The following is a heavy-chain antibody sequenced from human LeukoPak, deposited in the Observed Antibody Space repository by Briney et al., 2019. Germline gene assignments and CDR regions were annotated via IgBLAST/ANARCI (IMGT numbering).Heavy chain of an antibody. V-gene: IGHV1-69-2*01. J-gene: IGHJ4*02. CDR1: GYTFTDYY. CDR3: ATSAAGMMSVDY. Sequence: ASVKVSCKVSGYTFTDYYMHWVQRAPGKGLEWMGLVDPEDGETIYAGKFQGRVTITADTSTDTAYMELSSLRSEDTAVYYCATSAAGMMSVDYWGQGTLVTVSS. CDR2: VDPEDGET. D-gene: IGHD6-13*01.